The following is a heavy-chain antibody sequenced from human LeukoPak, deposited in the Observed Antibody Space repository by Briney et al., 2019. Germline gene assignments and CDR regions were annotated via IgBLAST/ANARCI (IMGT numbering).Heavy chain of an antibody. CDR3: ARPRTAQSAPDY. CDR1: GYSISSGYY. J-gene: IGHJ4*02. CDR2: IYHSGST. Sequence: SETLSLTCAVSGYSISSGYYWGWIRQPPGKGLEWIGSIYHSGSTYYNPSLKSRVTISVDTSKNQFSLKLSSVTAADTAVYYCARPRTAQSAPDYWGQGTLVTVSS. V-gene: IGHV4-38-2*01.